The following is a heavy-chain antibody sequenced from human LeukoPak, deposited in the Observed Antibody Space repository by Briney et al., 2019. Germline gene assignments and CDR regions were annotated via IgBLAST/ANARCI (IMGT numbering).Heavy chain of an antibody. Sequence: GASVKVSCKASGYTFTSYDINWVRQATGQGLEWMGWISAYNGNTNYAQKLQGRVTMTTDTSTSTAYMELRSLRSDDTAVYYCARSSTVDDAFDIWGQGTMVTVSS. J-gene: IGHJ3*02. V-gene: IGHV1-18*01. CDR1: GYTFTSYD. CDR3: ARSSTVDDAFDI. D-gene: IGHD4-23*01. CDR2: ISAYNGNT.